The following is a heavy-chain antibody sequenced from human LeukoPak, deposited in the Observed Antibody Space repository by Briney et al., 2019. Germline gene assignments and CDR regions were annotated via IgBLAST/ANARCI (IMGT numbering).Heavy chain of an antibody. V-gene: IGHV1-18*01. CDR2: ISAYNGNT. J-gene: IGHJ4*02. CDR3: ARGFSLGSEYYFDY. D-gene: IGHD7-27*01. Sequence: ASVTVSCKASGYTFTSSGIIWVRQAPGQGLEWMGWISAYNGNTNYAQNLQGRLTMTAETSTRKAYMELRSLRSDDTAVYYCARGFSLGSEYYFDYWGQGTLVTVSS. CDR1: GYTFTSSG.